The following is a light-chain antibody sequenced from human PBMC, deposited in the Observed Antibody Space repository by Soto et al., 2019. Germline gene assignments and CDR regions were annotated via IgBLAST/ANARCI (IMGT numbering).Light chain of an antibody. Sequence: DIQMTQSPSTLSASVGDRVIITCRASESISGWLAWYQQKPGKAPKLMIFKASTLESGVPSRFSGSGSGTEFTLSISSLQPDDFAIYYCQQYNSYPRTFGQGTKVEIK. CDR2: KAS. CDR1: ESISGW. J-gene: IGKJ1*01. V-gene: IGKV1-5*03. CDR3: QQYNSYPRT.